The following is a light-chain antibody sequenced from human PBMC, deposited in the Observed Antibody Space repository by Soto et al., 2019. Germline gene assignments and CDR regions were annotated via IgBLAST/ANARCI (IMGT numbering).Light chain of an antibody. V-gene: IGLV2-14*01. Sequence: QSALAQPASVSGSPGQSITISCTGTSSDVGGYNYVSWYQQHPGKAPKLMIYEVSNRPPGVSNRFSGSKSANTAALTISGLQAEDEADYYCSSYTSSSIHAYVFGTGTKVTVL. CDR2: EVS. CDR1: SSDVGGYNY. CDR3: SSYTSSSIHAYV. J-gene: IGLJ1*01.